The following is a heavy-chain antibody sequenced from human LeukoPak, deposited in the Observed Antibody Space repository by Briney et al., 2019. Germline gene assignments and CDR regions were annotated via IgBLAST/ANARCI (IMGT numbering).Heavy chain of an antibody. J-gene: IGHJ6*02. Sequence: SETLSLTCAVYGGSFSGYYWSWIRQPPGKGLEWIGEINHSGSTNYNPSLKSRVTISVDTSKNQFSLKLSSVTAAATAVYYCARDRSAMGLRYYYYGMDVWGQGTTVTVSS. V-gene: IGHV4-34*01. CDR2: INHSGST. D-gene: IGHD5-18*01. CDR1: GGSFSGYY. CDR3: ARDRSAMGLRYYYYGMDV.